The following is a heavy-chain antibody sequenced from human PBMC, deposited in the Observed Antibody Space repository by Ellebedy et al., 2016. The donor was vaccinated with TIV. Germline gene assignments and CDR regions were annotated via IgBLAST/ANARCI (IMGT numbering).Heavy chain of an antibody. Sequence: GGSLRLSCGASGFIFRSYWMTWVRQAPGKGLEWVANINQDGSDKYYVDSVKGRFTIARDNAKNSLYLQMSSLRVEDTAVYYCATDGSYGDYRPPTHAFVMWGQGTMVAVSS. CDR2: INQDGSDK. J-gene: IGHJ3*02. CDR1: GFIFRSYW. D-gene: IGHD4-17*01. V-gene: IGHV3-7*01. CDR3: ATDGSYGDYRPPTHAFVM.